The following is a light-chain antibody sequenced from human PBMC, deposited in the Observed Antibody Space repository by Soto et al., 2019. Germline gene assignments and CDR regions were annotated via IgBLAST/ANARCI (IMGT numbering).Light chain of an antibody. Sequence: QSVLTQPPSASGTPGQRVTISCSGTISNIGSNPVDWYQQVPGTAPKLLIYSNNQRPSGVPDRFSGSKSGTSASLAISGLQSEDEADYYCAAWDDSLNGVVFGGGTKLTVL. CDR3: AAWDDSLNGVV. V-gene: IGLV1-44*01. CDR1: ISNIGSNP. J-gene: IGLJ2*01. CDR2: SNN.